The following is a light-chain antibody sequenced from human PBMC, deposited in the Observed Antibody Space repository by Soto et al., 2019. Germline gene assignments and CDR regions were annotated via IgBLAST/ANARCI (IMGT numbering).Light chain of an antibody. CDR2: DVS. J-gene: IGLJ2*01. CDR1: SSDIGGYNY. CDR3: SSYTSSSTLL. Sequence: QSALTQPASVSGSPGQSITISCTGTSSDIGGYNYVSWYQQHPGKAPKLMIYDVSNRPSGVSNRFSDSKSDNTASLTISGLQAEDEADYYCSSYTSSSTLLFGGGTKVTVL. V-gene: IGLV2-14*03.